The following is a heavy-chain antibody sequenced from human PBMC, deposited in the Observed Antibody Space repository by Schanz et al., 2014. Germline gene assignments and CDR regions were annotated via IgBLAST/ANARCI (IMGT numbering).Heavy chain of an antibody. J-gene: IGHJ4*02. V-gene: IGHV4-34*01. Sequence: VQLVESGGGLVQPGGSLRLSCEASGFTFSSYAMHWVRQAPGKGLEWIAEINHGGSTNYNPSLKSRVTISVDTSKNQFSLKWRSVTAADTAVYYCARAARRTRVVPLYFDYWGQGTLVTVSS. CDR2: INHGGST. CDR3: ARAARRTRVVPLYFDY. CDR1: GFTFSSYA. D-gene: IGHD2-2*01.